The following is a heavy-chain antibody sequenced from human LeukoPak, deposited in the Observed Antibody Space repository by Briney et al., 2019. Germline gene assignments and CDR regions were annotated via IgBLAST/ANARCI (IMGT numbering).Heavy chain of an antibody. CDR3: ARGLMIRGGSDAFDI. CDR1: GGSITRYY. D-gene: IGHD3-10*01. J-gene: IGHJ3*02. Sequence: SETLSLTCSVSGGSITRYYWSWIRQPAGKGLEWIGRIYTSGSTNYNPSLKSRVTMSVDTSKNQFSLRLTSVTAADAAVYYCARGLMIRGGSDAFDIWGQGTMVTVSS. CDR2: IYTSGST. V-gene: IGHV4-4*07.